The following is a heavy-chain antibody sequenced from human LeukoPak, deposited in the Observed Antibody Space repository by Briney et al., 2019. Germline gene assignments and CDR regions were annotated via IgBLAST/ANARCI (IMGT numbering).Heavy chain of an antibody. CDR2: ISGSGSST. V-gene: IGHV3-23*01. Sequence: GGSLRLSCAVSGITLSNYGMSWVRQSPGKGRECVAGISGSGSSTNYAHSVKGRFTISRDNRKNTLYLQMNSLRVEDTAVYFCAKRGVVIRVILVGFHKEAYYFDSWGQGALVTVSS. J-gene: IGHJ4*02. CDR1: GITLSNYG. CDR3: AKRGVVIRVILVGFHKEAYYFDS. D-gene: IGHD3-22*01.